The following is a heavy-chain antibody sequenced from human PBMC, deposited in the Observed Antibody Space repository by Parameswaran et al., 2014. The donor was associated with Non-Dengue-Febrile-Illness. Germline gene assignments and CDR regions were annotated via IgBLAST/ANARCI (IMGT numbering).Heavy chain of an antibody. V-gene: IGHV1-2*02. J-gene: IGHJ6*03. CDR2: INPNSGGT. D-gene: IGHD3-3*01. CDR3: ARGGYYTNYYYYYMDV. Sequence: WVRQAPGQGLEWMGWINPNSGGTNYAQKFQGRVTMTRDTSISTAYMELSRLRSDDTAVYYCARGGYYTNYYYYYMDVWGKGTMVTVSS.